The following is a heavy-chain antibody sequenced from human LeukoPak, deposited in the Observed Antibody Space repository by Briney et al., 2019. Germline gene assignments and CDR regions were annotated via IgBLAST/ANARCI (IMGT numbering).Heavy chain of an antibody. CDR3: ARGGFLEWLSTAGNDY. D-gene: IGHD3-3*01. CDR1: GYTFTSYD. V-gene: IGHV1-8*01. Sequence: ASVKVSCKASGYTFTSYDIHWVRQATGQGLEWMGWMNPNSGNTGYAQKFQGRVTMTRNTSIGTAYMELSSLRSEDTAVYYCARGGFLEWLSTAGNDYWGQGTLVTVSS. J-gene: IGHJ4*02. CDR2: MNPNSGNT.